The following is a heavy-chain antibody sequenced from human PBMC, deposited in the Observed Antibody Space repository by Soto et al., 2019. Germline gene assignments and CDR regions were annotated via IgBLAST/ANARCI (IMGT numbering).Heavy chain of an antibody. CDR3: ARVGDYGRVDY. Sequence: QVQLQQWGAGLLKPSETLSLTCAVYGGPFSGYYWSWIRQPPGKGLEWIGEINHSGSTNYNPSLKSRVTISVDTSKNQFSLKLSSVTAADTAVYYCARVGDYGRVDYWGQGTLVTVSS. CDR2: INHSGST. V-gene: IGHV4-34*01. J-gene: IGHJ4*02. CDR1: GGPFSGYY. D-gene: IGHD4-17*01.